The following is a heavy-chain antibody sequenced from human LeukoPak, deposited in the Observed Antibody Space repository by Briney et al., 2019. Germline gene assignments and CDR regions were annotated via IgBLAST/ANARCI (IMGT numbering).Heavy chain of an antibody. CDR2: ISYDGSNK. Sequence: PGGSLRLSCAASGFTFSSYAMHWVRQAPGKGLEWVAVISYDGSNKYYADSVKGRFTISRDNSKNTLYLQMNSLRAEDTAVYYCAREPYSSGWYFSYYFDYWGQGTLVTVSS. CDR1: GFTFSSYA. J-gene: IGHJ4*02. V-gene: IGHV3-30-3*01. D-gene: IGHD6-19*01. CDR3: AREPYSSGWYFSYYFDY.